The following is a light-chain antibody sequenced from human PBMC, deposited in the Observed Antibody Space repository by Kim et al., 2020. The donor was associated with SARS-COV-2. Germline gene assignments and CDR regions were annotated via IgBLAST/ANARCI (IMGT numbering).Light chain of an antibody. CDR3: QVWDSSTAWV. CDR2: QDS. V-gene: IGLV3-1*01. CDR1: KLGDKN. J-gene: IGLJ3*02. Sequence: SYELTQPPSVSVSPGQTARITCSGDKLGDKNARWYQQKPGQSPVLVIYQDSKRPSGIPERFSGSNSGNTATLTISRTQAMDEADYYCQVWDSSTAWVFGG.